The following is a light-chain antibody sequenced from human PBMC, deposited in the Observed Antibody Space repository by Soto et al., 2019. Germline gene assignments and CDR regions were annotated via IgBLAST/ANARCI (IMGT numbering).Light chain of an antibody. CDR3: QQVDSYPRT. CDR1: QGIGTY. CDR2: ASS. J-gene: IGKJ4*02. Sequence: GDRVTVTCRASQGIGTYLVWYQQKSGKAPTVLIYASSTLQTGVPSRFSGSGSGTDFSLTISSLHPEDVATYYCQQVDSYPRTFGGGTKVDIK. V-gene: IGKV1-9*01.